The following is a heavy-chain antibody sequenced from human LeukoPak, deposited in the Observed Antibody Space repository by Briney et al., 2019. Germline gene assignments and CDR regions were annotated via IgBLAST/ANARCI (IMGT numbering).Heavy chain of an antibody. CDR1: GGSFSGYY. J-gene: IGHJ6*03. D-gene: IGHD3-22*01. CDR2: INHSGST. Sequence: PSETLSLTCAVYGGSFSGYYWSWIRQPPGKGLEWIGEINHSGSTNYNPSLKSRVTISVDTSNNQFSLKLSSVTAADTAVYYCARGSYYDSSGYYYYYYYMDVWGKGTTVTVSS. V-gene: IGHV4-34*01. CDR3: ARGSYYDSSGYYYYYYYMDV.